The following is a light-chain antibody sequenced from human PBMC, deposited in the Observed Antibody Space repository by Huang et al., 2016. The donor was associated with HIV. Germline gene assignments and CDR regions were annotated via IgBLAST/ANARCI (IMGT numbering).Light chain of an antibody. J-gene: IGKJ1*01. CDR3: QQSYNTSWT. Sequence: DIQLTQSPSSLSASVGDRVTITCRASQNINSVLNWYKQTPGKAPNLLIYAASSLQSGVPSGFSGSGSGTDFTLTISGLQPVDLGTYYCQQSYNTSWTFGQGTTVEIK. CDR1: QNINSV. CDR2: AAS. V-gene: IGKV1-39*01.